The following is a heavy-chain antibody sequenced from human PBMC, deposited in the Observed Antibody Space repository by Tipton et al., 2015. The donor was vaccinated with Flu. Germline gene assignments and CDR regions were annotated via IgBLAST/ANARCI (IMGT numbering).Heavy chain of an antibody. CDR1: GFTFSSYS. V-gene: IGHV3-21*01. CDR2: ISSSSSYI. CDR3: ARGSLAGYYFDY. Sequence: SLRLSCAASGFTFSSYSMNWVRQAPGKGLEWVSSISSSSSYIYYADSVKGRFTISRDNAKNSLYLQMNSLRAEDTAVYYCARGSLAGYYFDYWGQGTLVTVSS. J-gene: IGHJ4*02. D-gene: IGHD6-13*01.